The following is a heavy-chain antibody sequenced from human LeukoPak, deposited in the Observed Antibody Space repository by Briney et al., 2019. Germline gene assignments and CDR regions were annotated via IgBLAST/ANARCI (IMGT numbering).Heavy chain of an antibody. D-gene: IGHD5-12*01. Sequence: SETLSFTCTVSGGSISSYYWSWIRQPPGKGLEWIGYIYYSGSTNYNPSLKSRVTISVDTSKKQFSLKLRSVTAADTAVYYCARVSGYDWESFYDYWGQGTLVTVSS. CDR2: IYYSGST. CDR3: ARVSGYDWESFYDY. V-gene: IGHV4-59*01. J-gene: IGHJ4*02. CDR1: GGSISSYY.